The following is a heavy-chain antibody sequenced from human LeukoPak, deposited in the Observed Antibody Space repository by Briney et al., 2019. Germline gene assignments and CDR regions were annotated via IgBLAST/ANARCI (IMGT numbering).Heavy chain of an antibody. Sequence: ASVKVSCKASGYTFTGYYMHWVRQAPGQGLEWMGWINPNSGGTNYAQKFQGRVTMTRDTSISTAYMELSRLRSDDTAVYYCARERSSSPDMIIVFMFDYWGQGTLVTVSS. V-gene: IGHV1-2*02. CDR1: GYTFTGYY. D-gene: IGHD3-22*01. CDR3: ARERSSSPDMIIVFMFDY. J-gene: IGHJ4*02. CDR2: INPNSGGT.